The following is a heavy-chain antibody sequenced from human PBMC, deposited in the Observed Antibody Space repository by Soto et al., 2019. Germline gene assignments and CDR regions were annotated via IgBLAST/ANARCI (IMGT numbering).Heavy chain of an antibody. CDR3: ARGIATGQLDP. Sequence: ASVKVSCKASGYIFTRYTMNWVRQAPGQRLEWMGWINPDNGNTKSSQKFQDRVIITRDTSASTAYMDLSSLRSEDTAVYYCARGIATGQLDPWGQGTLVTVSS. J-gene: IGHJ5*02. V-gene: IGHV1-3*01. CDR2: INPDNGNT. CDR1: GYIFTRYT. D-gene: IGHD2-15*01.